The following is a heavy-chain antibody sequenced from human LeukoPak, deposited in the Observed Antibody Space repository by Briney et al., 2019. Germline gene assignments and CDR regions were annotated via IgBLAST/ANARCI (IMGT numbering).Heavy chain of an antibody. D-gene: IGHD2-2*01. Sequence: GGSLRLSCAASGFTFDDYTMHWVRQAPGRGLEWVSLISWDGGSTYYADSVKGRFTISRDNSKNTLFLQMGSLRADDMAVYYCARWGSTSCYDYWGQGTLVTVSS. CDR2: ISWDGGST. J-gene: IGHJ4*02. CDR3: ARWGSTSCYDY. CDR1: GFTFDDYT. V-gene: IGHV3-43*01.